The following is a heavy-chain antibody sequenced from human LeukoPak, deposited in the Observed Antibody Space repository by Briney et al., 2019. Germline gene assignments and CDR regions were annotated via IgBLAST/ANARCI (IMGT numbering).Heavy chain of an antibody. D-gene: IGHD3-10*01. J-gene: IGHJ6*02. CDR1: GFTFSSYG. CDR3: AKDSVRGGTYYYYGMDV. CDR2: ISYDGSNK. V-gene: IGHV3-30*18. Sequence: GGSLRLSCAASGFTFSSYGMHWVRQAPGKGLEWVAVISYDGSNKYYADSVKGRFTISRDNSKNTLYLQMNSLRAEDTAVYYCAKDSVRGGTYYYYGMDVWGQGTTVSVSS.